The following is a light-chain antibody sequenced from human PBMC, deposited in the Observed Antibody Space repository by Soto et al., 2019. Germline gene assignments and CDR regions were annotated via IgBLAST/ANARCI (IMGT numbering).Light chain of an antibody. CDR2: DVT. CDR1: SSDVGGYNY. CDR3: CSYAASYTSVV. V-gene: IGLV2-11*01. Sequence: QSALTQPASVSGSPGQSITISCTGTSSDVGGYNYVSWYQQHPGKAPKLIIYDVTKRPSGVPDRFSGSKSGNTASLTISGLQAEDEADYYCCSYAASYTSVVFGGGTKLTVL. J-gene: IGLJ2*01.